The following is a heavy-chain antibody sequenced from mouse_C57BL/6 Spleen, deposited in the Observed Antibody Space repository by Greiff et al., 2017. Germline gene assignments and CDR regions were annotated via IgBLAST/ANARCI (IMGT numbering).Heavy chain of an antibody. CDR1: GYTFTSYW. CDR2: IHPNSGST. D-gene: IGHD2-3*01. Sequence: QVQLQQPGAELVKPGASVKLSCKASGYTFTSYWMHWVKQRPGQGLEWIGMIHPNSGSTNYNEKFKSKATLTVDKSSSTAYMQLSSLTSEDSAVYYCARWEIYDGSYGAYWGQGTLVTVSA. V-gene: IGHV1-64*01. J-gene: IGHJ3*01. CDR3: ARWEIYDGSYGAY.